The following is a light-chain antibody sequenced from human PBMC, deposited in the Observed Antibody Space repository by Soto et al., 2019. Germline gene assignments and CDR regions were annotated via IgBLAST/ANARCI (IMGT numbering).Light chain of an antibody. Sequence: QSVLTQPASVSGSPGQSITISCTGTSSDVGGYKYVSWYQQHPDKAPKLIIFEVSNRPSGISSRFSGSKSGNTASLTISGLQAEDEADYFCCSYAGYDVIFGGGTKLTVL. CDR1: SSDVGGYKY. V-gene: IGLV2-14*01. J-gene: IGLJ2*01. CDR3: CSYAGYDVI. CDR2: EVS.